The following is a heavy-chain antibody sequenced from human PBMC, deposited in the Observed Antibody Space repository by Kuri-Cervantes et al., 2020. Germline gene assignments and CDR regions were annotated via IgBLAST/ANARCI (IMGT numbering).Heavy chain of an antibody. CDR3: ARGIQLWSTHFDY. CDR1: GGSITSYY. J-gene: IGHJ4*02. CDR2: IYISGST. D-gene: IGHD5-18*01. V-gene: IGHV4-4*07. Sequence: SXTXXLTXTVSGGSITSYYWSWIRQPAGKGLEWIGRIYISGSTNSNPSLKSRVTMSVDTSKNQFSLKLSSVTAADTAVYYCARGIQLWSTHFDYWGQGTLVTVSS.